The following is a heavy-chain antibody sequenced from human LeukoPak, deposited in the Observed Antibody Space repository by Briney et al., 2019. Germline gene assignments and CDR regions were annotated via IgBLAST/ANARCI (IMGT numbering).Heavy chain of an antibody. CDR3: ARGSQVPVYPNPYNWFDP. J-gene: IGHJ5*02. CDR2: IYTSGST. D-gene: IGHD2-2*01. Sequence: SETLSLTCTVSGGSISSYHWNWIRQSAGKGLEWNGRIYTSGSTNYNPSLKSRVTMSIDTSENQFSLKLSSVTAADTAVYYCARGSQVPVYPNPYNWFDPWGQGTLVTVSS. CDR1: GGSISSYH. V-gene: IGHV4-4*07.